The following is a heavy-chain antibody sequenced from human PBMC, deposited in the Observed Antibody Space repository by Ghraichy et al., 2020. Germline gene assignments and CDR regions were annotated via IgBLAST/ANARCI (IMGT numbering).Heavy chain of an antibody. CDR2: ISFDGTNK. CDR3: ARDRLDQLRYTGQDY. Sequence: GGSLRLSCAASGFTFSSYAMHWVRQAPGKGMEWVAVISFDGTNKYYADSVKGRFTISRDNSKNTLYLQMNRLKTEDTAVYYCARDRLDQLRYTGQDYWGQGILVTVSS. CDR1: GFTFSSYA. D-gene: IGHD2-2*02. J-gene: IGHJ4*02. V-gene: IGHV3-30*04.